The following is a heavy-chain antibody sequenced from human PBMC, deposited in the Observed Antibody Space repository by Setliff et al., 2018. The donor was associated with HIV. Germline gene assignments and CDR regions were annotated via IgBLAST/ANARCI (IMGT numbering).Heavy chain of an antibody. V-gene: IGHV1-8*01. CDR3: ARGGGGYYYVGAVDI. CDR2: MNPNSGNT. D-gene: IGHD3-22*01. Sequence: ASVKVSCKASGYTFTNWARQATGQGLEWMGWMNPNSGNTGYAQKFQGRVTMTGNTSISTAYMELSSLRSEDTAVYYCARGGGGYYYVGAVDIWGQGTVVTVSS. CDR1: GYTFTN. J-gene: IGHJ3*02.